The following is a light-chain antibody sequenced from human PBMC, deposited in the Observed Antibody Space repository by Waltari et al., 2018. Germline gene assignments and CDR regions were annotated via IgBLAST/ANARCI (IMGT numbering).Light chain of an antibody. CDR3: QQYYSTPLT. CDR1: QSLLHSNGYNY. CDR2: LGS. J-gene: IGKJ4*01. Sequence: DIVMTQSPLSLPVTPGEPASISCRSSQSLLHSNGYNYLDWYLQKPGQSPQLLIYLGSNRASGVPDRFSGSGSGTDFTLTISSLQAEDVAVYYCQQYYSTPLTFGGGTKVEIK. V-gene: IGKV2-28*01.